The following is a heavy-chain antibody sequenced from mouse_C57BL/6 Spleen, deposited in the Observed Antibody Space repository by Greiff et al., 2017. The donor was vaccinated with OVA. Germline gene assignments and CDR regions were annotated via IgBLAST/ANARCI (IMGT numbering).Heavy chain of an antibody. CDR3: TLAYYSNSYFDY. CDR2: IDPEDGDT. CDR1: GFNIKDYY. D-gene: IGHD2-5*01. V-gene: IGHV14-1*01. Sequence: VQLKESGAELVRPGASVKLSCTASGFNIKDYYMHWVKQRPEQGLEWIGRIDPEDGDTEYAPKFQGKATMTADTSSNTAYLQLSSLTSEDTAVYYCTLAYYSNSYFDYWGQGTTLTVSS. J-gene: IGHJ2*01.